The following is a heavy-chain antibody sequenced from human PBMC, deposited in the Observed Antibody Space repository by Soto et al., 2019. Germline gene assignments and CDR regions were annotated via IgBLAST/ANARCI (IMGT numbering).Heavy chain of an antibody. CDR1: GFTFSSYG. CDR2: IWYDGSNK. D-gene: IGHD4-17*01. Sequence: QVQLVESGGGVVQPGRSLRLSCAASGFTFSSYGMHWVRQAPGKGLEWVAVIWYDGSNKYYRDSVKGRFTISRDNSKNTLHLQMDSLRTEDTAVYYCARDDYGDFTFDDWGQGTLVTVSS. V-gene: IGHV3-30*19. J-gene: IGHJ4*02. CDR3: ARDDYGDFTFDD.